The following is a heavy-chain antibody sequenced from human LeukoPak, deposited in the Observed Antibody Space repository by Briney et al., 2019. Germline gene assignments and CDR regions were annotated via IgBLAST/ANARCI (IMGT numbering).Heavy chain of an antibody. CDR2: ISGSGGST. J-gene: IGHJ4*02. Sequence: GGSLRLSCAASGFTFSSYAMSWVRQAPGKGLEWVPAISGSGGSTYYADSVKGRFTISRDNSKNTLYLQMNSLRAEDTAVYYCAKNRPCTNGVCSGYWGQGTLVTVSS. D-gene: IGHD2-8*01. CDR1: GFTFSSYA. CDR3: AKNRPCTNGVCSGY. V-gene: IGHV3-23*01.